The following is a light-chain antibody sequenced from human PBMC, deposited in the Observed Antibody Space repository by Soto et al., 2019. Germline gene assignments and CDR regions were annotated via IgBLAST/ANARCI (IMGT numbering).Light chain of an antibody. CDR3: QQYNNWPPRYA. CDR2: GAS. J-gene: IGKJ2*01. Sequence: EIVMTQSPASLPMSPGERATLSCRASQSVGINLAWYQRKPGQPPRLLIYGASTRATGVPARFSGSGSGTDFTLTISSLQSEDFAVYYCQQYNNWPPRYAFGQGTKLEI. CDR1: QSVGIN. V-gene: IGKV3-15*01.